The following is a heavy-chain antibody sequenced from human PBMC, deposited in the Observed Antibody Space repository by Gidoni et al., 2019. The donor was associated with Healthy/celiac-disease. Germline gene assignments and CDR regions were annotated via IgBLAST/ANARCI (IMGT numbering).Heavy chain of an antibody. CDR1: GFPFSSYG. Sequence: QVQLVGSGGGVVQPGRSLRLSCAASGFPFSSYGMHWVRQAPGKGLGWVAVISYDGSNKYYADSVKGRFTISRDNSKNTLYLQMNSLRAEDTAVYYCAKDGRATNAFDIWGQGTMVTVSS. CDR2: ISYDGSNK. D-gene: IGHD1-26*01. V-gene: IGHV3-30*18. CDR3: AKDGRATNAFDI. J-gene: IGHJ3*02.